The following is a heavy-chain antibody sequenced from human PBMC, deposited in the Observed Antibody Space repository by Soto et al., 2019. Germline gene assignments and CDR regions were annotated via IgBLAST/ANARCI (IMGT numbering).Heavy chain of an antibody. J-gene: IGHJ4*02. CDR3: VHLGFAGLTYYFDY. CDR1: GFSLSTSAVG. Sequence: QITLKDSGPTLVKPTQPLTLTCTFSGFSLSTSAVGVGWISQPPGKAMEWLAFIYWDDDKRYSPSLKSSLTITKDTSKNQVFLAMTNMDPVDTATYYCVHLGFAGLTYYFDYWGQGTLVTVSS. V-gene: IGHV2-5*02. CDR2: IYWDDDK. D-gene: IGHD3-10*01.